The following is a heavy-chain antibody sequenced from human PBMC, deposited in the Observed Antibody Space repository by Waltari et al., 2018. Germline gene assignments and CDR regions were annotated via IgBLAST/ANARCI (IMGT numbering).Heavy chain of an antibody. CDR1: GFTFSSSA. CDR3: AKDPHSSGWSDY. CDR2: ISGSGGST. J-gene: IGHJ4*02. V-gene: IGHV3-23*01. D-gene: IGHD6-19*01. Sequence: EVQLLESGGGLVQPGGSLRLSCAASGFTFSSSAISWVRQGPGKGLEWVSAISGSGGSTYYADSVKGRFTISRDNSKNTLYLQMNSLRAEDTAVYYCAKDPHSSGWSDYWGQGTLVTVSS.